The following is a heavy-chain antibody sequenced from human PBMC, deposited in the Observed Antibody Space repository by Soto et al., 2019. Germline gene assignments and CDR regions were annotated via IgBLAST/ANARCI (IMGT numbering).Heavy chain of an antibody. Sequence: EASVKVSCKASGYTFTGYYMHWVRQAPGQGLEWMGWINPNSGGTKYAQKFQGRVTMTRDTSMSTVYMELSRVRSDDTAVYYCARSEEWELLRGAFDIWGQGTMVTVSS. J-gene: IGHJ3*02. D-gene: IGHD1-26*01. V-gene: IGHV1-2*02. CDR1: GYTFTGYY. CDR2: INPNSGGT. CDR3: ARSEEWELLRGAFDI.